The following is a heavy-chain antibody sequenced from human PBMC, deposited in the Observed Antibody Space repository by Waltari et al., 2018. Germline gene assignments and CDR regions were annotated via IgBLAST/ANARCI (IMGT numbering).Heavy chain of an antibody. D-gene: IGHD5-12*01. CDR1: GGSITSNNHY. J-gene: IGHJ4*02. V-gene: IGHV4-39*01. Sequence: QLQLQESGPGLVKPSETLSLTCTVSGGSITSNNHYWGWIRQPPGKGPEWIGSIYYSGSPYYNPTLQSRVTISIATSKNQFSLKLTSVTAADTAVYFCASKRGYSGYASFISDYWGQGTLVTVSS. CDR2: IYYSGSP. CDR3: ASKRGYSGYASFISDY.